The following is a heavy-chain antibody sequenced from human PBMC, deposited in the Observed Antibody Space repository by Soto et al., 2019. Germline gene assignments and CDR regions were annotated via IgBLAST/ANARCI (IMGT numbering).Heavy chain of an antibody. V-gene: IGHV4-34*01. CDR3: ARYGSGIYYISRDQY. D-gene: IGHD3-10*01. Sequence: QVQLQQWGAGLLKPSETLSLTCAVYGGSFSGYCWSWIRQSPGKGLEWIGEIDHNGHTNYNPSLKSRVTISVDKSKNQFSLRLSSTTTADTATYYCARYGSGIYYISRDQYWGQGTQVTVSS. CDR2: IDHNGHT. J-gene: IGHJ4*02. CDR1: GGSFSGYC.